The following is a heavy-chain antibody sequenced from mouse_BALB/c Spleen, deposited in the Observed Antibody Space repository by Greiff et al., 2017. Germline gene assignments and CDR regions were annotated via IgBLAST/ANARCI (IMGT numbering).Heavy chain of an antibody. CDR3: ARDTTVVDWYFDV. Sequence: VQLKQSGPELVKPGASVKISCKASGYSFTGYFMNWVMQSHGKSLEWIGRINPYNGDTFYNQKFKGKATLTVDKSSSTAHMELRSLASEDSAVYYCARDTTVVDWYFDVWGAGTTVTVSS. J-gene: IGHJ1*01. D-gene: IGHD1-1*01. V-gene: IGHV1-20*02. CDR2: INPYNGDT. CDR1: GYSFTGYF.